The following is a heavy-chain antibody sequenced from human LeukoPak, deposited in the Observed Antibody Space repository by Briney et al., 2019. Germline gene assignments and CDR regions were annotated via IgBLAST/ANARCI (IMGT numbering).Heavy chain of an antibody. J-gene: IGHJ4*02. CDR2: LRQDGSVK. Sequence: GGSLRLSCAASGFTFSSYSMNWVRQAPGKGLGWVANLRQDGSVKHYVDSVKGRFTISRDNAKNSLYLPMTYLRAEDTAVYYCATSADRPGHSWGQGTLITVSS. V-gene: IGHV3-7*01. D-gene: IGHD1-14*01. CDR1: GFTFSSYS. CDR3: ATSADRPGHS.